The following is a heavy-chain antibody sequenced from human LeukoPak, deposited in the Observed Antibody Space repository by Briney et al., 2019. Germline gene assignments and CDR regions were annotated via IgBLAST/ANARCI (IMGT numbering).Heavy chain of an antibody. V-gene: IGHV1-46*01. CDR1: GYTFTSYY. CDR3: ARGSYTSGRLSLGFDF. CDR2: INPSGGST. Sequence: ASVKVSCKASGYTFTSYYMHWVRQAPGQGLEWMGIINPSGGSTSYAQKFQGRVTMTRDMSTSTVYMELSSLRPDDTAVYYCARGSYTSGRLSLGFDFWGQGSLVTVSS. J-gene: IGHJ4*02. D-gene: IGHD6-25*01.